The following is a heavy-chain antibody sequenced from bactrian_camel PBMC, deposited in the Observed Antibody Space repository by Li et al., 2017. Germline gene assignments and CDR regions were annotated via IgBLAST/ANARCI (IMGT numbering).Heavy chain of an antibody. J-gene: IGHJ4*01. V-gene: IGHV3S6*01. CDR1: GYISSRHC. Sequence: HVQLVESGGGSVQAGGSLRLSCAHSGYISSRHCMGWIRQAPGKGLEWVASISSDGSEAYYQDSVKGRFTISRDNAKNTVYLQMNSLKFEDTALYYCATVDLRTQRGWAYWGQGTQVTVS. D-gene: IGHD5*01. CDR2: ISSDGSEA. CDR3: ATVDLRTQRGWAY.